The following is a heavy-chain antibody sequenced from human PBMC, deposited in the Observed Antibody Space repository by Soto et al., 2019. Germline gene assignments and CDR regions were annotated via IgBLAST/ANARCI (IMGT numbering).Heavy chain of an antibody. CDR2: MYSSGSA. CDR3: VRSGHTFGGVM. CDR1: VAAMTNYY. Sequence: SANPSPTFSAPVAAMTNYYGRWVRQPPGRGLEWIGYMYSSGSANYNSSLKSRVTISVDTSKNQFSLKLSSVTAADTAVYYCVRSGHTFGGVMWGLGTLVTISS. D-gene: IGHD3-16*01. J-gene: IGHJ4*02. V-gene: IGHV4-59*01.